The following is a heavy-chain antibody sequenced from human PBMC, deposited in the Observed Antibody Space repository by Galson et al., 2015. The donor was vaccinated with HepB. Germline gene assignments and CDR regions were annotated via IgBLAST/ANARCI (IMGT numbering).Heavy chain of an antibody. CDR3: AKVLRDGYNLGPAFDY. CDR2: ISYDGSNK. CDR1: GFTFSSYG. Sequence: SLRLSCAASGFTFSSYGMHWVRQAPGKGLEWVAVISYDGSNKYYADSVKGRFTISRDNSKNTLYLQMNSLRAEDTAVYYCAKVLRDGYNLGPAFDYWGQGPLVPVSS. J-gene: IGHJ4*02. V-gene: IGHV3-30*18. D-gene: IGHD5-24*01.